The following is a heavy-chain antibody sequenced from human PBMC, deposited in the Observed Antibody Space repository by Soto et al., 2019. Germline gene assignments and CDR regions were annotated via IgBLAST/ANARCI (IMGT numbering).Heavy chain of an antibody. CDR2: INAGNGNT. J-gene: IGHJ4*02. V-gene: IGHV1-3*01. Sequence: QVQLVQSGAEVKKPGASVKVSCKASGYTFTSYDMHWVRHAPGQRLEWMGWINAGNGNTKYSQKFQGRVTITRDTSASTACMELSSLRSEDTAVYYCARDLGGWTDYWGQGTLVTVSS. D-gene: IGHD6-19*01. CDR1: GYTFTSYD. CDR3: ARDLGGWTDY.